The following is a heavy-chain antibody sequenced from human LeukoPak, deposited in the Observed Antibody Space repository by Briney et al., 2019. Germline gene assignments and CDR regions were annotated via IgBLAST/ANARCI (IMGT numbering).Heavy chain of an antibody. CDR3: ARAAYCSSTSCLWFDP. D-gene: IGHD2-2*01. CDR1: GGSISSYY. Sequence: SETLSLTCTVSGGSISSYYWSWIRQPPGKGLEWIGDIYYSGSTNYNPSLKSRVTISVDTSKNQFSLKLSSVTAADTAVYYCARAAYCSSTSCLWFDPWGQGTLVTVSS. V-gene: IGHV4-59*01. CDR2: IYYSGST. J-gene: IGHJ5*02.